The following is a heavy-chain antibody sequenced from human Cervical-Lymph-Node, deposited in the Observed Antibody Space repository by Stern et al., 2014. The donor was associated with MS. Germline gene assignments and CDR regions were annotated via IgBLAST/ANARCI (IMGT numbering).Heavy chain of an antibody. J-gene: IGHJ4*02. V-gene: IGHV1-2*02. D-gene: IGHD3-22*01. CDR3: ARAVRKSYYDSSGYYDY. CDR1: GYTFTGYY. CDR2: INPNSGGT. Sequence: QVQLMQSGAEVKKPGASVKVSCKASGYTFTGYYMHWVRQAPGQGLEWMGWINPNSGGTNYAQKFQGRVTMTRDTSISTAYMELSRLRSDDTAVYYCARAVRKSYYDSSGYYDYWGQGTLVTVSS.